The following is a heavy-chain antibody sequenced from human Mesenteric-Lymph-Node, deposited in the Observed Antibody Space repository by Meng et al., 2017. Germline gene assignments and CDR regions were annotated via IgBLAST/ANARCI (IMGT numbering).Heavy chain of an antibody. CDR3: ARVGFTIFGVLIKRDYFDY. J-gene: IGHJ4*02. CDR1: GVSVSSGSYY. V-gene: IGHV4-61*01. CDR2: IYYSGST. Sequence: ESLKISCTVSGVSVSSGSYYWSWIRQPPGKGLEWIGYIYYSGSTNYNPSLKSQVTISVDTSKNQFSLKLSSVTAADTAVYYCARVGFTIFGVLIKRDYFDYWGQGTLVTVSS. D-gene: IGHD3-3*01.